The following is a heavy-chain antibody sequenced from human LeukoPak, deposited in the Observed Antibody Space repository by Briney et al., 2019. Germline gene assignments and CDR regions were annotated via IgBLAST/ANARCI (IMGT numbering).Heavy chain of an antibody. D-gene: IGHD6-19*01. J-gene: IGHJ4*02. CDR1: GFTFSNAW. CDR3: TTDIRGSGPFDY. CDR2: IKSKTDGGTA. V-gene: IGHV3-15*01. Sequence: GGSLRLSCAASGFTFSNAWMSWVRQAPGKGLEWVGRIKSKTDGGTADYAAPVKGRFTISRDDSKNTLYLQMNSLKTEDTAVYYCTTDIRGSGPFDYWGQGTLVTVSS.